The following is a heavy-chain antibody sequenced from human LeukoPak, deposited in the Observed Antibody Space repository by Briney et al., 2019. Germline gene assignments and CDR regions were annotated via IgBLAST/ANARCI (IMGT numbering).Heavy chain of an antibody. CDR1: GGSISSYY. Sequence: PSETLSLTCTVSGGSISSYYWSWIRQPPGKGLEWIGYIYYSGSTNYNPSLKSRVTISVDTSKNQFSLKLTSVTAADTAVYYCAREGRFGELFPRYFDLWGRGTLVTVSS. CDR3: AREGRFGELFPRYFDL. V-gene: IGHV4-59*12. D-gene: IGHD3-10*01. CDR2: IYYSGST. J-gene: IGHJ2*01.